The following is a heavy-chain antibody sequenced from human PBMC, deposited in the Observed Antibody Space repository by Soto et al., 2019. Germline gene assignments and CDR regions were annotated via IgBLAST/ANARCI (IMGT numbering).Heavy chain of an antibody. V-gene: IGHV6-1*01. Sequence: SQTLSLTCAISGDSVSSNSAAWNWIRQSPSRGLEWLGRTYYRSKWYNDYTSSVRSRISINPDTSKNQFSLQLRSVTPEDTAVYYCARDEDEYLGLNHWGQGIPVTVSS. J-gene: IGHJ5*02. D-gene: IGHD2-2*01. CDR3: ARDEDEYLGLNH. CDR2: TYYRSKWYN. CDR1: GDSVSSNSAA.